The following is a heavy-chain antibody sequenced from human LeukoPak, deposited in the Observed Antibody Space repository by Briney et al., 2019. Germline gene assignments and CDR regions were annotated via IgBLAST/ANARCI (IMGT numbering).Heavy chain of an antibody. J-gene: IGHJ3*01. CDR3: ARVYLASDAFDV. Sequence: SETLSLTCAVYGGAFSGYYWNWIRQPPGKGLEWIGEINHSGSTSYNPSFKSRVTISVDTSKNQFSLKLSSVTAADTAVYYCARVYLASDAFDVWGQGTMVTVSS. D-gene: IGHD2/OR15-2a*01. V-gene: IGHV4-34*01. CDR1: GGAFSGYY. CDR2: INHSGST.